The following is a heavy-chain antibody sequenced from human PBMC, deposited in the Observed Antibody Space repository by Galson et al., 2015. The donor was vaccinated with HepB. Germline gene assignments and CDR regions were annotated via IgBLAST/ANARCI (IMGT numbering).Heavy chain of an antibody. CDR3: ARDAVAVGTSGMDV. J-gene: IGHJ6*02. CDR1: GFTFSNYA. V-gene: IGHV3-23*01. D-gene: IGHD6-13*01. Sequence: SLRLSCAASGFTFSNYAMTWVRQAPGKGLEWVSVINSGGGTYYADSVKGRFTISRDSSKNTLFLQMNSLRAEDTAVYYCARDAVAVGTSGMDVWGQGTTVTVSS. CDR2: INSGGGT.